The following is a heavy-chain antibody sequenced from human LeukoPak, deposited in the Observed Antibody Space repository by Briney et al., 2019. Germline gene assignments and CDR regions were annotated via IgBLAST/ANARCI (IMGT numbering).Heavy chain of an antibody. CDR1: GFTFSSYT. V-gene: IGHV3-21*01. J-gene: IGHJ4*02. Sequence: GGSLRLSCAASGFTFSSYTMNWVRQAPGKGLEGVSSITSSSSYVYYADSVKGRFTISRDNAKNSMYLQMNSLRAEDTAVYYCAGTQSFDYWGQGTLVTVSS. CDR2: ITSSSSYV. CDR3: AGTQSFDY.